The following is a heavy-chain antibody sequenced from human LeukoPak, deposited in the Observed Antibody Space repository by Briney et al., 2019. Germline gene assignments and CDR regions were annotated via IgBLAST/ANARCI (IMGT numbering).Heavy chain of an antibody. J-gene: IGHJ4*02. CDR3: ARGEPLGVAARPREDLDY. Sequence: SVKVSCKASGGTFSSYAISWVRQAPGQGLEWMGGIIPIFGTASYAQKFQGRVTITTDESTSTAYMELSSLRSEDTAVYYCARGEPLGVAARPREDLDYWGQGTLVTVSS. CDR2: IIPIFGTA. V-gene: IGHV1-69*05. D-gene: IGHD6-6*01. CDR1: GGTFSSYA.